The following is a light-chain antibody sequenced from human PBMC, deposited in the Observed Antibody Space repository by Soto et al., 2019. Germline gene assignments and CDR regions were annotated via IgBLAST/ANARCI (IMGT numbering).Light chain of an antibody. Sequence: QSVLTQPASGSGAPGQRVTISCSGSSSNIGSNTVNWYQQLPGTAPKLLIYSNNQRPSGVPDRFSGSKSGTSASLAISGFQSEDEADYYCAAWDHGLNGYAFGPGTRSPS. CDR3: AAWDHGLNGYA. V-gene: IGLV1-44*01. CDR1: SSNIGSNT. CDR2: SNN. J-gene: IGLJ1*01.